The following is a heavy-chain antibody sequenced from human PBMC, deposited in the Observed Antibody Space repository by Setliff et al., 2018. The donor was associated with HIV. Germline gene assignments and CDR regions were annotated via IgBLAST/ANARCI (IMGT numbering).Heavy chain of an antibody. CDR3: VRPRGDYGDDGMFFDL. CDR1: GDSISSGNW. Sequence: SETLSLTCAVSGDSISSGNWWNWVRQPPGKGLEWIGEVFHVGSTNYNPSLKSRVTISVDTSKNQFSLKLSSVTAADTAVYYCVRPRGDYGDDGMFFDLWGQGTLVTVSS. CDR2: VFHVGST. J-gene: IGHJ4*02. V-gene: IGHV4-4*02. D-gene: IGHD4-17*01.